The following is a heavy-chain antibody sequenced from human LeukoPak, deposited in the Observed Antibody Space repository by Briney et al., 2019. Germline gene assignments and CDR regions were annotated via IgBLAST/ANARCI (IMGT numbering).Heavy chain of an antibody. Sequence: ASVKVSCKASGYTFTSYGISWVRQAPGQGLEWMGWISAYNGNTNYAQKLQGRVTMTTDTSTSTAYMELRSLRSDDTAVYYCARITYYYDSSGPWGWFDPWGQGTLVTVSP. CDR2: ISAYNGNT. V-gene: IGHV1-18*01. J-gene: IGHJ5*02. CDR3: ARITYYYDSSGPWGWFDP. D-gene: IGHD3-22*01. CDR1: GYTFTSYG.